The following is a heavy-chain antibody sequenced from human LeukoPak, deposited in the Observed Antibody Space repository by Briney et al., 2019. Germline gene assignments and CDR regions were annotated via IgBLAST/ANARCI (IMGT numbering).Heavy chain of an antibody. D-gene: IGHD3-9*01. CDR2: ISYDGSNK. J-gene: IGHJ6*02. V-gene: IGHV3-30-3*01. Sequence: GGSLRLSCAASGLTFSSYTMHWVRQAPGKGLEWVAVISYDGSNKYYADSVKGRFTISRDNSKNTLYLQMNSLRAEDTAVYYCARDFQKSSIFPYYGMDVWGQGTTVTVSS. CDR1: GLTFSSYT. CDR3: ARDFQKSSIFPYYGMDV.